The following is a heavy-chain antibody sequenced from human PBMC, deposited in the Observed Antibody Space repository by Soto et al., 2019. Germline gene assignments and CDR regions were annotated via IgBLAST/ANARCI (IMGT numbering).Heavy chain of an antibody. V-gene: IGHV4-59*08. J-gene: IGHJ5*02. CDR1: GGSISSYD. Sequence: SETMSLTCTFAGGSISSYDSSWIRQPPGKGLEWIGYMYNTGSTVYNPSLKSRVTISVDTSKNQFSLKLTSVTAADTALYFCARESGGTYNWFGPWGQGTLVTVSS. D-gene: IGHD1-1*01. CDR3: ARESGGTYNWFGP. CDR2: MYNTGST.